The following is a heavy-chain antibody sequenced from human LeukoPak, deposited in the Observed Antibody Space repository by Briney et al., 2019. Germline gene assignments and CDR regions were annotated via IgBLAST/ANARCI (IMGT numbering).Heavy chain of an antibody. J-gene: IGHJ4*02. V-gene: IGHV4-34*01. CDR1: GGPFSGYY. CDR3: ARGPSTTFDY. CDR2: INHSGST. D-gene: IGHD2/OR15-2a*01. Sequence: SETLSLTCAVYGGPFSGYYWSWIRQPPGKGLEWIGEINHSGSTNYNPSLKSRVTISVDTSKNQFSLKLSSVTAADTAVYYCARGPSTTFDYWGQGTLVTVSS.